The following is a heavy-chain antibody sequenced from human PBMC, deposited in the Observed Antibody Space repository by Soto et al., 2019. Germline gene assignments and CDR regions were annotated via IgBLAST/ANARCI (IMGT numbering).Heavy chain of an antibody. V-gene: IGHV4-61*01. D-gene: IGHD6-13*01. Sequence: QVQLQESGPGLMKPSGTLSLICSVSGESVGRGTNYWSWVRQAPGRGLEWIGYIFDAATAIYNPSLGSGVSISLDAAKNQVSLKLTSVTAADTAIYYCARDRRGRADGFIYYYGMEVWGQGTSVTVSS. J-gene: IGHJ6*02. CDR2: IFDAATA. CDR3: ARDRRGRADGFIYYYGMEV. CDR1: GESVGRGTNY.